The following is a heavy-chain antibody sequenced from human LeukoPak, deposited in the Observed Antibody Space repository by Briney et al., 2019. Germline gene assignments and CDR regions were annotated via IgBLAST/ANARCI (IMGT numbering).Heavy chain of an antibody. CDR3: ARDRGGYNYHY. CDR2: ISSSSSYI. D-gene: IGHD5-24*01. Sequence: GGSLRLSCAASGFTFSSYSMNWVRQAPGKGLEWVSSISSSSSYIYYADSVKGRFTISRDNAKNSLYLQTNSLRAEDTAVYYCARDRGGYNYHYWGQGTLVTVSS. CDR1: GFTFSSYS. J-gene: IGHJ4*02. V-gene: IGHV3-21*01.